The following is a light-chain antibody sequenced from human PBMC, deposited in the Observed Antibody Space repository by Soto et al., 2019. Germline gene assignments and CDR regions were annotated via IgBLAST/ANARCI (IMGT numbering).Light chain of an antibody. CDR3: HQYYSAPYT. CDR1: RSILYNSNNKNY. V-gene: IGKV4-1*01. Sequence: DIVMTQSPDSLAVSLGERATINCKSSRSILYNSNNKNYLTWYQHKPGQPPKLLISWASTRESGVPDRFSGSGSGTDFTITISRLRAEDVAVYYCHQYYSAPYTFGQGTKLEIK. CDR2: WAS. J-gene: IGKJ2*01.